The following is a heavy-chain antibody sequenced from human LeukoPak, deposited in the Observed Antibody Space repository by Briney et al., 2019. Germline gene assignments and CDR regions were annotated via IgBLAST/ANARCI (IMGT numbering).Heavy chain of an antibody. CDR2: ISAYNGNT. V-gene: IGHV1-18*01. J-gene: IGHJ4*02. CDR3: ARGHKLRFLEWLSSYYFDY. D-gene: IGHD3-3*01. CDR1: GYTFTSYG. Sequence: ASVKVSRKASGYTFTSYGISWVRQAPGQGLEWMGWISAYNGNTNYAQKLQGRVTMTTDTSTSTAYMELRSLRSDDTAVYYCARGHKLRFLEWLSSYYFDYWGQGTLVTVSS.